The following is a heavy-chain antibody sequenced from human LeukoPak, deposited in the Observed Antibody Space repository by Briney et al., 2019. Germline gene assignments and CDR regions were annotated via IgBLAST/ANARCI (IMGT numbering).Heavy chain of an antibody. J-gene: IGHJ4*02. CDR3: ARVIPRQNYGDYDN. Sequence: GGSLRLSCAASGSTFSSHAMSWVRQAPGKGLEWVSGISGSGDNTYYADSVKGRFTISRDNSKNTLYVQVNSLGTEDTAVYYCARVIPRQNYGDYDNWGQGTLVTVSS. V-gene: IGHV3-23*01. CDR1: GSTFSSHA. D-gene: IGHD4-17*01. CDR2: ISGSGDNT.